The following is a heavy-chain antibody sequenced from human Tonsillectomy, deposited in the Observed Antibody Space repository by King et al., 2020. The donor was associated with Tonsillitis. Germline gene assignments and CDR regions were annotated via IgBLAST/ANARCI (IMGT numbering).Heavy chain of an antibody. D-gene: IGHD6-13*01. Sequence: QLQESGPGLVKPSQTLSLTCTVSGGSISSGSYYWSWIRQPAGKGLEWIGRIYTSGSTNYNPSLKSRVTISVETSKNQFSLKLSSVTAADTAVYYCARGSSSWYSGAFDIWGQGTMVTVSS. V-gene: IGHV4-61*02. CDR1: GGSISSGSYY. J-gene: IGHJ3*02. CDR2: IYTSGST. CDR3: ARGSSSWYSGAFDI.